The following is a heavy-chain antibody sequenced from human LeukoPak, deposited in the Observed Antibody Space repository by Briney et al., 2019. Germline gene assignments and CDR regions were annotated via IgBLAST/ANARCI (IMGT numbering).Heavy chain of an antibody. Sequence: ASVTVSFKASAYTFTIYGISWVRQAPGQGLEWMGWISAYNGNTNYAQKLQGRVTMTTDTSTSTAYMELRSLRSDDTAVYYCARTRIVVVTAISIGFDPWGQGTLVTVSS. J-gene: IGHJ5*02. CDR3: ARTRIVVVTAISIGFDP. CDR1: AYTFTIYG. V-gene: IGHV1-18*01. CDR2: ISAYNGNT. D-gene: IGHD2-21*02.